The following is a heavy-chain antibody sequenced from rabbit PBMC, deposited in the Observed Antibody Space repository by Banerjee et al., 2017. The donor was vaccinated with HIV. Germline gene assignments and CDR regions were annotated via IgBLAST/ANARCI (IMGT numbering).Heavy chain of an antibody. CDR3: ARGDTYGYADYPYTTPFKL. Sequence: QQQLEESGGGLVKPGGTLTLTCKASGFSFSSGYDMCWVRQAPGKGLELIACIDTSSGSTWYASWAKGRFTISKTSSTTVTLQMTSLTAADTATYFCARGDTYGYADYPYTTPFKLWGPGTLV. CDR1: GFSFSSGYD. J-gene: IGHJ4*01. V-gene: IGHV1S45*01. D-gene: IGHD6-1*01. CDR2: IDTSSGST.